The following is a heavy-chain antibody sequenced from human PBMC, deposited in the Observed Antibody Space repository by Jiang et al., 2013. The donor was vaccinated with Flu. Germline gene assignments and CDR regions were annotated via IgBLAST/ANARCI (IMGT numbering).Heavy chain of an antibody. Sequence: GGSTSYAQKFQGRVTMTRDTSTSTVYMELSSLRSEDTAVYYCARDLGLYSGYSDWGQGTLVTVSS. CDR3: ARDLGLYSGYSD. CDR2: GGST. D-gene: IGHD5-12*01. J-gene: IGHJ4*02. V-gene: IGHV1-46*01.